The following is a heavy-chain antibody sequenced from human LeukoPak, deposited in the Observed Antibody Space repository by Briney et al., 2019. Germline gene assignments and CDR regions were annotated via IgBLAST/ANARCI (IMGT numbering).Heavy chain of an antibody. V-gene: IGHV1-24*01. Sequence: ASVKVSCKVSGYTLTELSMHWVRQAPGKGLEWMGGFDPEDGETIYAQKFQGRVTMTEDTSTDTAYMELSSLRSKDTAVYYCATGAEIVGATTSFDYWGQGTLVTVSS. CDR2: FDPEDGET. CDR3: ATGAEIVGATTSFDY. D-gene: IGHD1-26*01. J-gene: IGHJ4*02. CDR1: GYTLTELS.